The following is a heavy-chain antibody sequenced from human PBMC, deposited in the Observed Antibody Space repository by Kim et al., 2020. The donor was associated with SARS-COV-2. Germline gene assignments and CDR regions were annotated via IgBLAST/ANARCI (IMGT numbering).Heavy chain of an antibody. Sequence: SETLSLTCTVSGGSISSYYWSWIRQPPGKGLEWIGYIYYSGSTNYNPSLKSRVTISVDTSKNQFSLKLSSVTAADTAVYYCARGDGYNALFDYWGQGTL. D-gene: IGHD5-12*01. V-gene: IGHV4-59*01. J-gene: IGHJ4*02. CDR1: GGSISSYY. CDR2: IYYSGST. CDR3: ARGDGYNALFDY.